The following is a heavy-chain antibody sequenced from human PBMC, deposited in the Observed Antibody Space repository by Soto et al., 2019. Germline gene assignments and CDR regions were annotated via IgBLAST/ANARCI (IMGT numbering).Heavy chain of an antibody. V-gene: IGHV3-15*01. CDR3: TTDLVTRALGWFDP. Sequence: PGGSLRLSCAASGFTFSNAWMSWVRQAPGKGLEWVGRIKSKTDGGTTDYAAPVKGRFTISRDDSKNTLYLQMNSLKTEDTAVYYCTTDLVTRALGWFDPWGQGTLVTVSS. CDR2: IKSKTDGGTT. D-gene: IGHD4-4*01. CDR1: GFTFSNAW. J-gene: IGHJ5*02.